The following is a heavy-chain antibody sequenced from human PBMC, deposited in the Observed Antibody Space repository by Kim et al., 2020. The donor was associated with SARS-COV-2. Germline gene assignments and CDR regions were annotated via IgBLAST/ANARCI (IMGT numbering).Heavy chain of an antibody. Sequence: ASVKVSCKASGYTFTSYYMHWVRQAPGQGLEWMGIINPSGGSTSYAQKFQGRVTMTRDTSTSTVYMELSSLRSEDTAVYYCARALGYYGSGSSWYYFDYWGQGTLVTVSS. J-gene: IGHJ4*02. CDR3: ARALGYYGSGSSWYYFDY. D-gene: IGHD3-10*01. CDR1: GYTFTSYY. CDR2: INPSGGST. V-gene: IGHV1-46*01.